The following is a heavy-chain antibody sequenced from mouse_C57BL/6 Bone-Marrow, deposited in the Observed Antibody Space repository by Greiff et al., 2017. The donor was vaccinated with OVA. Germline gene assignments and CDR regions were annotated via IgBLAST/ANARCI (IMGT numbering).Heavy chain of an antibody. J-gene: IGHJ4*01. CDR2: IHPNSGST. CDR1: GYTFTSYC. CDR3: ARSPADQGNAMDY. Sequence: VQLQQPGAELVKPGASVKLSCKASGYTFTSYCMHWVKQRPGQGLEWIGMIHPNSGSTNYNEKFKSKATLTVDKSSSTAYMQLSSLTSEDSAVYYCARSPADQGNAMDYWGQGTSVTVSS. V-gene: IGHV1-64*01.